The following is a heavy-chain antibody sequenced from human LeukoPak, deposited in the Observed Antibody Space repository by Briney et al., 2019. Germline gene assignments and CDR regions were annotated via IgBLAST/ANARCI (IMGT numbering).Heavy chain of an antibody. CDR3: ARGRRGSLRPAGVTFDY. Sequence: QPGGSLRLSCAASGLSFSDHWMTWVRHPPGKGLEWAATIKQDGSVKYYLDSVKGRFTISRDNAKNSLYLQMNSLGAEDTAVYYCARGRRGSLRPAGVTFDYWGQGTLVTVSS. J-gene: IGHJ4*02. D-gene: IGHD1-26*01. CDR2: IKQDGSVK. CDR1: GLSFSDHW. V-gene: IGHV3-7*01.